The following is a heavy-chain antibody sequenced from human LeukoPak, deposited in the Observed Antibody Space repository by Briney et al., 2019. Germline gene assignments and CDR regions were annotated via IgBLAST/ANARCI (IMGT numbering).Heavy chain of an antibody. CDR2: ISSGSSSI. CDR3: ARYSSHYAFDI. V-gene: IGHV3-21*01. D-gene: IGHD6-19*01. J-gene: IGHJ3*02. CDR1: GFTFSIYT. Sequence: PGGSLRLSCAASGFTFSIYTMNWVRQAPWKGLEWVSSISSGSSSIYYADSLKGRFTGSRDNAKNSLYLQMKSLTAEDTAVCYCARYSSHYAFDIWGQGTMVTVSS.